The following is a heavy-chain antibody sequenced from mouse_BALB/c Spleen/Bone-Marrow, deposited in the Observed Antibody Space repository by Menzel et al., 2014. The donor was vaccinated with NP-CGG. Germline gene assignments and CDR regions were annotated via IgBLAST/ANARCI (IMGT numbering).Heavy chain of an antibody. J-gene: IGHJ3*01. CDR3: TREGDSPFAY. CDR2: INPSNGGT. CDR1: GYTFTSYY. V-gene: IGHV1S81*02. D-gene: IGHD2-13*01. Sequence: QVQLKQSGAELVKPGASVKLSCKASGYTFTSYYMYWVKQRPGQGLEWIGEINPSNGGTNFNEKFKSKATLTVDKSSSTAYMQLSSLTSEDSAVYYCTREGDSPFAYWGQGTPATVSA.